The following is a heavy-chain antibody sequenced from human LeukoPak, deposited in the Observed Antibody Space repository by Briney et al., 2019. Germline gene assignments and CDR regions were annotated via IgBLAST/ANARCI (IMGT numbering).Heavy chain of an antibody. CDR1: GDSVSVKSDV. V-gene: IGHV6-1*01. D-gene: IGHD3-9*01. CDR2: TYYRSKWIN. Sequence: SQTLSLTCAISGDSVSVKSDVLNWIRQSPSRGLEWLGRTYYRSKWINDYATSVKSRIIISPDTSKNQFSLHLNSVTPEDTAVYYWARDADWAYDAFDIWGQGTMVTVSS. J-gene: IGHJ3*02. CDR3: ARDADWAYDAFDI.